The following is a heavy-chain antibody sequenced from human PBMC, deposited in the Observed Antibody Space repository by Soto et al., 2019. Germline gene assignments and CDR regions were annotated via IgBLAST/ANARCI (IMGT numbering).Heavy chain of an antibody. J-gene: IGHJ3*02. V-gene: IGHV1-18*01. CDR2: ISVNNGNI. D-gene: IGHD3-22*01. Sequence: QVQLVQSGLEVKKPGASVSVSCRASGSTLTSYGISWVRQAPGQGFEWMGWISVNNGNIQYAQKFKGRVSMTTDTSTATVYMVLRSLSSDHTAVYYCARDRSYDSSDHCVGDSGLDIWGQGTIVTVSS. CDR1: GSTLTSYG. CDR3: ARDRSYDSSDHCVGDSGLDI.